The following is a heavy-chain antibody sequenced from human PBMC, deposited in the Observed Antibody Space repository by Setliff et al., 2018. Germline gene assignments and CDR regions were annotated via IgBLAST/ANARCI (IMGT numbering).Heavy chain of an antibody. Sequence: GGSLRLSCAGSGIIVDSNYMNWVRQAPGKGLEWVSYVASTGSFTKEADSVRGRFSVSRDNSKKSVFLQMNDLRVEDTAVYFCAKGGDWDDEHYAFDIWGQGTMVTVSS. D-gene: IGHD1-1*01. CDR3: AKGGDWDDEHYAFDI. CDR1: GIIVDSNY. CDR2: VASTGSFT. J-gene: IGHJ3*02. V-gene: IGHV3-48*03.